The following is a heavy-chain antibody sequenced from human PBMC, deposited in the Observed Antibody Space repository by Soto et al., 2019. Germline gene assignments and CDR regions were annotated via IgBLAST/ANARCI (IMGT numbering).Heavy chain of an antibody. CDR3: ARPIRGWSFDL. CDR2: ISSNSATI. CDR1: GFPFSGSS. D-gene: IGHD3-10*01. V-gene: IGHV3-48*02. Sequence: LVECGGGSVQSGGSLRLSCAASGFPFSGSSMNWVRQAPGKGLEWVSYISSNSATIYYADSVRGRFTISRDNAQNSLYLQMNDLGDDDTAVYYCARPIRGWSFDLWGQGTLVTVSS. J-gene: IGHJ4*02.